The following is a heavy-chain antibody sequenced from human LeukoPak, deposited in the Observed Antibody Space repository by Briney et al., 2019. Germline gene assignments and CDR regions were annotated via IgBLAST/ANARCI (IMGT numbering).Heavy chain of an antibody. D-gene: IGHD3-10*01. J-gene: IGHJ5*02. CDR2: INPSGGST. Sequence: ASVKVSCKASGYTFTSYYMHWVRQAPGQGLEWMGIINPSGGSTSYAQKFQGRVTMTRDTSTSTVYMELSSLRSEDTAVYYCARAVNLSQIRGAPPFDPWGQGTLVTVSS. CDR1: GYTFTSYY. V-gene: IGHV1-46*01. CDR3: ARAVNLSQIRGAPPFDP.